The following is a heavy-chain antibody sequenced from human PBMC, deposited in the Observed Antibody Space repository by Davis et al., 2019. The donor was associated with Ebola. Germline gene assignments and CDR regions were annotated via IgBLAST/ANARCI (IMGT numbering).Heavy chain of an antibody. Sequence: GESLKISCATSGFVFSSYVMSWVRRAPGKGLEWVSTLGTSADTYYADSVKGRFTISRDNSKNTLYLQMNSLRVEDTAMYYCVKDTSNIWFDVWGQGTLVTVSA. CDR1: GFVFSSYV. CDR3: VKDTSNIWFDV. D-gene: IGHD2/OR15-2a*01. CDR2: LGTSADT. V-gene: IGHV3-23*01. J-gene: IGHJ3*01.